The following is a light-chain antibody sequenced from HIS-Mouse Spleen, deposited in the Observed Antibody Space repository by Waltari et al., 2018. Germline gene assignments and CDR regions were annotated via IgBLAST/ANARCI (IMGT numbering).Light chain of an antibody. Sequence: QSALTQPASVSVSPGQSITISCPGTSSDVGGYNYVSWYQQHPGKAPKLMIYEVSNRPSGVSNRFSGSKSGNTASLTISGLQAEDEADYYCSSYTSSSTLVFGGGTKLTVL. V-gene: IGLV2-14*01. CDR1: SSDVGGYNY. J-gene: IGLJ2*01. CDR3: SSYTSSSTLV. CDR2: EVS.